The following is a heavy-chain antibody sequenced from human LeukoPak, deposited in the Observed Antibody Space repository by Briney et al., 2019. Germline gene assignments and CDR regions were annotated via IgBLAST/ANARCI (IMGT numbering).Heavy chain of an antibody. CDR1: GGTFSSYA. CDR3: ARGLGSSWYLPRFDP. D-gene: IGHD6-13*01. CDR2: IIPIFGTA. V-gene: IGHV1-69*06. Sequence: ASVKGSCKASGGTFSSYAISWVRQAPGQGLEWMGGIIPIFGTANYAQKFQGRVTITADKSTSTAYMELSSLRSEDTAVYYCARGLGSSWYLPRFDPWGQGTLVTVSS. J-gene: IGHJ5*02.